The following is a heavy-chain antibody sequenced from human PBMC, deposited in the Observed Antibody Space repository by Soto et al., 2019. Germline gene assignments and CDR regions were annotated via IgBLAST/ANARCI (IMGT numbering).Heavy chain of an antibody. Sequence: SETLSLTCTVSGGSISSGGYYWSWIRQHPGKGLEWIGYIYYSGSTYYNPSLKSRVTISVDTSKNQFSLKLSSVTAADTAVYYCAREKEWDHDNWFDPWGQGTLVTVSS. J-gene: IGHJ5*02. D-gene: IGHD1-26*01. CDR3: AREKEWDHDNWFDP. CDR2: IYYSGST. CDR1: GGSISSGGYY. V-gene: IGHV4-31*03.